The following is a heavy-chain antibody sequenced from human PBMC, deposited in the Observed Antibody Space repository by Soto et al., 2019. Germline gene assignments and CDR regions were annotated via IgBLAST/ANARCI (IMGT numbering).Heavy chain of an antibody. CDR1: GYTFTNYY. D-gene: IGHD1-1*01. CDR3: ARKTGNVINTQLFDY. Sequence: ASVKVSCKASGYTFTNYYMHWVRQAPGQGLEWVGIVNPSGGGTSYAQKFQDRVTMTKDTSTSTVYMELSSLRSDDTAVYYCARKTGNVINTQLFDYWGQGALVTVSS. J-gene: IGHJ4*02. CDR2: VNPSGGGT. V-gene: IGHV1-46*01.